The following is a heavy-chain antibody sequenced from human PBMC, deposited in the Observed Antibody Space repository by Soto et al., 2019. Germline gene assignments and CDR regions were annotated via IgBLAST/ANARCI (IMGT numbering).Heavy chain of an antibody. Sequence: VQLVESGGGLVQPGGSLRLCCAASGFTVSEIYMSWVRQASGKGLELVSVLYSNGATSYADSVRGRFTISRDHSKNLLYLQMNSLRDEDTAVYYCAMEYQSDAYYDPNWFAPRGQGTLVTVSS. J-gene: IGHJ5*02. CDR2: LYSNGAT. V-gene: IGHV3-66*01. CDR3: AMEYQSDAYYDPNWFAP. CDR1: GFTVSEIY. D-gene: IGHD3-16*01.